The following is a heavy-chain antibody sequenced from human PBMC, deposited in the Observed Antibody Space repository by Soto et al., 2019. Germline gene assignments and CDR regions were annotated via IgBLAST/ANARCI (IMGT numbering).Heavy chain of an antibody. V-gene: IGHV4-39*01. CDR1: GGSITTTTYY. CDR2: IYYSGST. CDR3: SRHDAGGIY. Sequence: QLQLQESGPGLVKPSETLSLACTVSGGSITTTTYYWVWIRQPPGKGLVWIGSIYYSGSTYYNPSLKSRRTMSLDTSKNQFYLKLSSVTAADTAVYYCSRHDAGGIYWGQGTLVTVSS. D-gene: IGHD3-16*01. J-gene: IGHJ4*02.